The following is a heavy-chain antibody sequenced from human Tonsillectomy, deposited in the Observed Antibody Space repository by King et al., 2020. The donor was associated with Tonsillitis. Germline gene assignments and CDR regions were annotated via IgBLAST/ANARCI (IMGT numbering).Heavy chain of an antibody. V-gene: IGHV3-23*04. CDR2: ISGSGGST. CDR3: AKGRYSNGWYDY. J-gene: IGHJ4*02. D-gene: IGHD6-19*01. Sequence: VQLVESGGGLVQPGGSLRLSCAASGFTFSGYAMSWVRQAPGKGLEWVSSISGSGGSTYHADSVKGRFTISRDNSKNTLYLQINSLRAEDTAVYYCAKGRYSNGWYDYWGQGTLVTVSS. CDR1: GFTFSGYA.